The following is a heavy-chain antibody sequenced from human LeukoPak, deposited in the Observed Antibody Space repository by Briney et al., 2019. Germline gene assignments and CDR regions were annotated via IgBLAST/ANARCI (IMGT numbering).Heavy chain of an antibody. CDR3: ARDGVRRFLEWPIHYYYYGMDV. J-gene: IGHJ6*02. D-gene: IGHD3-3*01. Sequence: PSETLSLTCAVYGGSFSGYYWSWIRQPPGKGLEWIGEINHSGSTNYNPSLKSRVTISVDTSKNQFSLKLCSVTAADTAVYYCARDGVRRFLEWPIHYYYYGMDVWGQGTTVTVSS. V-gene: IGHV4-34*01. CDR2: INHSGST. CDR1: GGSFSGYY.